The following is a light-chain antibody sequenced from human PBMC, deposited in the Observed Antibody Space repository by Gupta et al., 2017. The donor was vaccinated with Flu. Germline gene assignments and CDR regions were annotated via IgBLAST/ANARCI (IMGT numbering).Light chain of an antibody. V-gene: IGKV1-39*01. CDR2: AAS. Sequence: PSSLSASVGDRVTITCRASQIVSDYLNWYQQKPGKAPDLLIYAASTLHSGVPSRFSGSGSGTDFTLTISSLQPEDFATYYCQQSYTTSHTFGGGTKVEIK. J-gene: IGKJ4*01. CDR1: QIVSDY. CDR3: QQSYTTSHT.